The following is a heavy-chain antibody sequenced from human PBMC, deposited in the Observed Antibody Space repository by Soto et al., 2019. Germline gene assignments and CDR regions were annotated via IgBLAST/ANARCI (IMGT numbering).Heavy chain of an antibody. D-gene: IGHD3-22*01. CDR1: GYTFTSYD. V-gene: IGHV1-8*01. Sequence: AASVKVSCKASGYTFTSYDINWVRQATGQGLEWMGWMNPNSGNTGYAQKFQGRVTMTRNTSISTAYMELSSLRSEDTAVYYCARVSPRYYDSSGYSDYWGQGTLVTVSS. J-gene: IGHJ4*02. CDR2: MNPNSGNT. CDR3: ARVSPRYYDSSGYSDY.